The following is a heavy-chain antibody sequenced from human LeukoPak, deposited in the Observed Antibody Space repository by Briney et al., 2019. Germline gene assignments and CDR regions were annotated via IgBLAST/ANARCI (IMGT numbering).Heavy chain of an antibody. Sequence: GASVKVSCKASGGTFSSYAISWVRQAPGQGLEWMGGIIPIFGTANYAQKFQGRVTITADESTSTAYMELSSLRSEDTAVYYCAIEYSSSSGLYYWGQGTLVTVSS. D-gene: IGHD6-6*01. CDR3: AIEYSSSSGLYY. CDR1: GGTFSSYA. J-gene: IGHJ4*02. CDR2: IIPIFGTA. V-gene: IGHV1-69*01.